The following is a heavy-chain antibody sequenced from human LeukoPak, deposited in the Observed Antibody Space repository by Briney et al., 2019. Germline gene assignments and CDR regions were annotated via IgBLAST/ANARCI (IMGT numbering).Heavy chain of an antibody. CDR3: ARGSLRNYYYYYMDV. CDR1: GGSISSYY. D-gene: IGHD3-16*01. CDR2: IYTSGST. V-gene: IGHV4-4*07. Sequence: SETLSLTCTVSGGSISSYYWSWLRQPAGKGLEWIGRIYTSGSTNYNPSLKSRVTISVDKSKNQFSLKLSSVTAADTAVYYCARGSLRNYYYYYMDVWGKGTTVTVSS. J-gene: IGHJ6*03.